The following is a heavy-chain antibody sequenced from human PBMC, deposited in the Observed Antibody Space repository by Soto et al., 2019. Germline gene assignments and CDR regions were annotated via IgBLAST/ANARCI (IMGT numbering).Heavy chain of an antibody. CDR1: GFTFDDYA. CDR3: AKDKEAAGNGVFDF. D-gene: IGHD6-13*01. J-gene: IGHJ4*02. CDR2: ISWNSGSI. Sequence: EVQLVESGGGLVQPGRSLRLSCAASGFTFDDYAMHWVRQAPGTGLEWVSGISWNSGSIGYADSVKGRFTISRDNAKNSLYLQMNSLRVEDTALYYCAKDKEAAGNGVFDFWGQGTLVTVSS. V-gene: IGHV3-9*01.